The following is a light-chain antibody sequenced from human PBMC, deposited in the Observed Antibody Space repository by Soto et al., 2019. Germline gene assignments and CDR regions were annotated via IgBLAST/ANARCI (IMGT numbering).Light chain of an antibody. CDR3: LQHNSYPRT. Sequence: DIPMTQSPSAMSASVGDRLTITCRASQGIENHLAWFQQQPGKVPKRLIHSASSLESGVPSRFSGSGSGTEFTLTISSLQPEDFATYYCLQHNSYPRTFGQGTKVEI. CDR2: SAS. V-gene: IGKV1-17*03. CDR1: QGIENH. J-gene: IGKJ1*01.